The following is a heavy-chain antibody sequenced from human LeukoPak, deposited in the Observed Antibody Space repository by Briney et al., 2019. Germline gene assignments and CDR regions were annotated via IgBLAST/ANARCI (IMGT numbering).Heavy chain of an antibody. Sequence: PGGSLRLSCAASGFTFTSYTMNWVRQAPGKGLEWVSSISSSSSYIYFADSVKGRFTISRDNAKNSLYLQMNSLRAEDTAVYYCARESLNYGDTYFDYWGQGTLVTVSP. CDR3: ARESLNYGDTYFDY. CDR1: GFTFTSYT. J-gene: IGHJ4*02. V-gene: IGHV3-21*01. CDR2: ISSSSSYI. D-gene: IGHD4-17*01.